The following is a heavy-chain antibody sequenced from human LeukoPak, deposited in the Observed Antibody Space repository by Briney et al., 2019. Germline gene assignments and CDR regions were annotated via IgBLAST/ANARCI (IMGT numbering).Heavy chain of an antibody. CDR2: ISSSSSYI. V-gene: IGHV3-21*01. CDR1: GFTFSSYS. D-gene: IGHD3-22*01. CDR3: ARDRRYDSSGYYYVGNNWFDP. J-gene: IGHJ5*02. Sequence: GGSLRLACAASGFTFSSYSMNWVRQAPGKALEWVSSISSSSSYIYYADSVKGRFTISRDNAKNSLYLQMNSLRAEDTAVYYCARDRRYDSSGYYYVGNNWFDPWGQGTLVTVSS.